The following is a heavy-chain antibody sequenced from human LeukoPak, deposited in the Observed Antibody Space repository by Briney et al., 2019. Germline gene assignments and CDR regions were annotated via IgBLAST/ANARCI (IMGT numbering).Heavy chain of an antibody. V-gene: IGHV1-2*02. CDR2: INPNSGGT. D-gene: IGHD6-19*01. J-gene: IGHJ4*02. Sequence: GASVTVSCKASGYTFTGYYMHWVRQAPGQGLEWMGWINPNSGGTNYQGSVTMTRDTSISTAYMELSRLRSDDTAVYYCARDRTRTGYSSGWYHDYWGQGTLVTVSS. CDR1: GYTFTGYY. CDR3: ARDRTRTGYSSGWYHDY.